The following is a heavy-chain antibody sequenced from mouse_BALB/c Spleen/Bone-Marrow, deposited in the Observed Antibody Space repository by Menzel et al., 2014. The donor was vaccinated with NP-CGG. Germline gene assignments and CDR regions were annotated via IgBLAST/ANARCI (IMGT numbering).Heavy chain of an antibody. V-gene: IGHV1-9*01. D-gene: IGHD6-1*01. Sequence: VNVVESGAELMKPGASVKISCKATGYTFSSYWIEWVKQRPGHGLEWIGEILPGSGSTNYNEKFKGKATFTADTSSNTAYMQLSSLTSEDSAVYYCARASWDYWGQGTSVTVSS. CDR2: ILPGSGST. J-gene: IGHJ4*01. CDR1: GYTFSSYW. CDR3: ARASWDY.